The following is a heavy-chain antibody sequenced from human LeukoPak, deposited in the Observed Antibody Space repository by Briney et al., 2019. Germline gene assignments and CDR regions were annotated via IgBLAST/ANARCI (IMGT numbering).Heavy chain of an antibody. V-gene: IGHV3-64D*09. CDR1: GLTLSKYA. CDR3: VKNFDIYCSGRTCYSPEYFQH. Sequence: GGSLRLSCSASGLTLSKYAMHWVRQAPVDGVEYVSAINSNGGSTYYADSVKGRFTISRDNSKNTLYLQMSSLRAEDTAVYYCVKNFDIYCSGRTCYSPEYFQHWGQGTLVTVSS. J-gene: IGHJ1*01. CDR2: INSNGGST. D-gene: IGHD2-15*01.